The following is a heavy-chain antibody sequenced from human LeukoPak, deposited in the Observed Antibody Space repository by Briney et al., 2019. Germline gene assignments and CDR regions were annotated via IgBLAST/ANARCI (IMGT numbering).Heavy chain of an antibody. Sequence: PGGSLRLSCAASGFTFSSYEMNWVRQAPGKGMEWVAYISSGGSPMYYVDSVKGRSTISRDNAKNSLYLEIHSLRVEDTGVYYCVRDSHYYDTTDPKYRLDYWGQGTLVSVSS. J-gene: IGHJ4*02. D-gene: IGHD3-22*01. CDR3: VRDSHYYDTTDPKYRLDY. CDR2: ISSGGSPM. V-gene: IGHV3-48*03. CDR1: GFTFSSYE.